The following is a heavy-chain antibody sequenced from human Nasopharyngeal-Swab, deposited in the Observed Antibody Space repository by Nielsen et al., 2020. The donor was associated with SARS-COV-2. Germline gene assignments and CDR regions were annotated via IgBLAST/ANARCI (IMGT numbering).Heavy chain of an antibody. J-gene: IGHJ6*02. V-gene: IGHV1-24*01. CDR3: ATFPPQYYYDSSGSRGDGMDV. Sequence: ASVKVSCKVSGYTLTELSMHWVRQAPGKGLEWMGGFDPEDGETIYAQKFQGRVTMTEDTSTDTAYMELSSLRSEDTAVYYCATFPPQYYYDSSGSRGDGMDVWGQGTTVTVSS. CDR2: FDPEDGET. D-gene: IGHD3-22*01. CDR1: GYTLTELS.